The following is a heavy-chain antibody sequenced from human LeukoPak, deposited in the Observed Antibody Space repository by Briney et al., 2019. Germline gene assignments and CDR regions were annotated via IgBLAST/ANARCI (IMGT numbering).Heavy chain of an antibody. CDR3: SEGYFEPFDH. D-gene: IGHD2/OR15-2a*01. V-gene: IGHV4-59*02. CDR2: LSYTGKT. CDR1: GVSVSTSH. J-gene: IGHJ4*02. Sequence: SETLPLTCNVSGVSVSTSHWNWIRQRPGKGLEWIGCLSYTGKTDYNPSLKSRVSISLGSSNNHFSLKLTSVTAADTAVYYCSEGYFEPFDHWGQGILVTVSS.